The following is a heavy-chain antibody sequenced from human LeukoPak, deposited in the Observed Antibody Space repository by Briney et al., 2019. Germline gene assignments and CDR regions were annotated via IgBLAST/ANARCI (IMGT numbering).Heavy chain of an antibody. CDR2: IKRKNDLGTT. CDR1: GFTFRNAW. D-gene: IGHD3-22*01. Sequence: GGSLRLSCAASGFTFRNAWMSWVRQAPGKGLEWVGRIKRKNDLGTTDYAAPVKGRFTISRDDSKNTLYLQMNSLKTEDTAVYYCTTASNYDSSGYDYWGQGTLVTVSS. CDR3: TTASNYDSSGYDY. J-gene: IGHJ4*02. V-gene: IGHV3-15*01.